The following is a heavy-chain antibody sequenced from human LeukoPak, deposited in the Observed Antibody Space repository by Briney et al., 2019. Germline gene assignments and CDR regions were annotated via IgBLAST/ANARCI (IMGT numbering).Heavy chain of an antibody. CDR1: GGSISSGGYY. V-gene: IGHV4-31*03. CDR3: ASTIVVVTAPYYFDY. CDR2: IYYSGST. Sequence: SQTLSLTCTVSGGSISSGGYYWSWIRQHPGKGLEWIGYIYYSGSTYYNPSLKSRVTISVDTSKNQFSLKLSSVTAADTAVYYCASTIVVVTAPYYFDYWGQGTLVTVSS. J-gene: IGHJ4*02. D-gene: IGHD2-21*02.